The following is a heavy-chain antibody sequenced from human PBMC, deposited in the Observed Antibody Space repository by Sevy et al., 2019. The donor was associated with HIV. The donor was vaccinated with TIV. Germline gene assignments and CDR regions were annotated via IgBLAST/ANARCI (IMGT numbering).Heavy chain of an antibody. CDR1: GGSISSSAYY. J-gene: IGHJ4*02. D-gene: IGHD3-10*01. V-gene: IGHV4-39*01. Sequence: SETLSLTCTVSGGSISSSAYYWGWLRQPPGKGLEWIANTFYSGSAYSNPSLSGRVTISVDTSKNQFSLRLNSVTAADTAVYYCARQGGVVDRAFDFWGQGSLVTVSS. CDR3: ARQGGVVDRAFDF. CDR2: TFYSGSA.